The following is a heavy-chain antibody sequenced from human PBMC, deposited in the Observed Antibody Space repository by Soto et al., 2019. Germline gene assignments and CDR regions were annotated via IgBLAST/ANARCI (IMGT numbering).Heavy chain of an antibody. V-gene: IGHV1-18*01. J-gene: IGHJ4*02. CDR3: ARTDSRPQDFDY. CDR1: GYTFTTYG. D-gene: IGHD6-13*01. Sequence: QVHLVQSGAEVNKPGASVKVSCKASGYTFTTYGISWVRQAPGQGLEWVGWISTYNGNTNYAKKLQGRGTMTTDTSTSTVYMEMRSLRSDDTAVYYCARTDSRPQDFDYWGQGTLVTVSS. CDR2: ISTYNGNT.